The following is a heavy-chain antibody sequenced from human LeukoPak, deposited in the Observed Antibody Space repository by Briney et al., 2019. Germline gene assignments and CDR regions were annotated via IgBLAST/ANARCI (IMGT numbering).Heavy chain of an antibody. CDR2: INPSGGST. CDR1: GYTFTSYY. Sequence: ASVKVSCKASGYTFTSYYIHWVRQAPGQGLEWMGIINPSGGSTTYTQSFQDRVTMTRDTSTSTVYMELTSLRSEDTAIYYRAREDYWGQGTLVTVSS. J-gene: IGHJ4*02. CDR3: AREDY. V-gene: IGHV1-46*01.